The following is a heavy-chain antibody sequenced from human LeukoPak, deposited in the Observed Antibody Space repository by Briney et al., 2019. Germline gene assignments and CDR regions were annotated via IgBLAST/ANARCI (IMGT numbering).Heavy chain of an antibody. CDR3: ASESCSSTSCYYYYYYYMDV. CDR1: GFTFSSYW. D-gene: IGHD2-2*01. J-gene: IGHJ6*03. V-gene: IGHV3-7*01. Sequence: GGSLRLSCAASGFTFSSYWMSWVRQAPGKGLEWVANIKQDGSEKYYVDSGKGGFTISRDNAQNSLYLQMNSLRAEDTAVYYCASESCSSTSCYYYYYYYMDVWGKGTTVTVSS. CDR2: IKQDGSEK.